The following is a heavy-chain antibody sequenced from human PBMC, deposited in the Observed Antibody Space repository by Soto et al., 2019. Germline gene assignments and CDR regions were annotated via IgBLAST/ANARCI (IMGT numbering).Heavy chain of an antibody. D-gene: IGHD3-10*01. CDR2: IYHSGST. V-gene: IGHV4-4*02. CDR1: GGSISMNW. J-gene: IGHJ4*02. CDR3: ARVVQGIDY. Sequence: QVQLQESGPGLVKPSGTLSLTYAVSGGSISMNWWSWVRQPPGKGLEWIGEIYHSGSTNYNPSLKSRVTISVDKSKNQFSLKLSSVTAADTAVYYCARVVQGIDYWGQGTLVTVSS.